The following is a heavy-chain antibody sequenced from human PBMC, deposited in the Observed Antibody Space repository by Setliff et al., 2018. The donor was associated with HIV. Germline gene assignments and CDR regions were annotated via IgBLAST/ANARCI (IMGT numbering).Heavy chain of an antibody. D-gene: IGHD6-13*01. J-gene: IGHJ4*02. Sequence: SVKVSCKASRSTFNSHTINWVRQAPGQGLDWMGRIIPIVGIPNYAQKFQGRVSITADKSAITAYMELSSLRSEDTAVYYCARSTDSSSFDYWGQGTLVTVSS. CDR1: RSTFNSHT. V-gene: IGHV1-69*02. CDR3: ARSTDSSSFDY. CDR2: IIPIVGIP.